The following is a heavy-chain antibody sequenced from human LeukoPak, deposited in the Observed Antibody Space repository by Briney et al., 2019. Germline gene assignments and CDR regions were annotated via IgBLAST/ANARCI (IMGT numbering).Heavy chain of an antibody. D-gene: IGHD2-15*01. CDR2: INIDGSTT. Sequence: QPGGSLRLSCAASGFTFDSYWMHWVRQAPGTGLVWVSRINIDGSTTTYADSVKGRFTISRDNAKNSLYLQMNSLRDEDTAVYYCARVFVGYCSGGSCPWDYWGQGTLVTVSS. CDR3: ARVFVGYCSGGSCPWDY. CDR1: GFTFDSYW. V-gene: IGHV3-74*01. J-gene: IGHJ4*02.